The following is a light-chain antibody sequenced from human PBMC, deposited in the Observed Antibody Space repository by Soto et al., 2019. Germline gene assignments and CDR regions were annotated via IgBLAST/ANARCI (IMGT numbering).Light chain of an antibody. J-gene: IGKJ4*01. CDR2: GAT. V-gene: IGKV3-15*01. CDR3: QQYHNWPLA. Sequence: EEVMTQSPATLSVSPGERATLSCRASQSISSNLAWYQQKPGQAPRLLIYGATTRATGIPARFSGSGSGTDFTLTISSLDSEDLEVYYCQQYHNWPLAFGGGTKVEIK. CDR1: QSISSN.